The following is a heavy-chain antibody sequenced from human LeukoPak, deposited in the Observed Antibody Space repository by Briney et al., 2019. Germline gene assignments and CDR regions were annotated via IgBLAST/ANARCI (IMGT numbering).Heavy chain of an antibody. CDR2: IYHSGST. Sequence: SGTLSLTCAVSGGSISSSNWWSWIRQPPGKRLEWIGEIYHSGSTNYNPSLKSRVTISVDKSKTQFSLKLSSVTAADTAVYYCARGYGSGSYNNFNQWGQGLLVAVSS. CDR3: ARGYGSGSYNNFNQ. J-gene: IGHJ4*02. D-gene: IGHD3-10*01. CDR1: GGSISSSNW. V-gene: IGHV4-4*02.